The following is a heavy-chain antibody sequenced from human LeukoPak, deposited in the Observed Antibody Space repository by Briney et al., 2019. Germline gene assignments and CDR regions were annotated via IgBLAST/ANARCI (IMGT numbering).Heavy chain of an antibody. CDR1: GFIFSNFW. CDR3: TTDRHDFWSGYYFDY. J-gene: IGHJ4*02. V-gene: IGHV3-7*03. Sequence: SGGSLRLSCTASGFIFSNFWMNWVRQAPRKGLEWVANIKQDGREKYYVDSVRGRFIISRDNAKNSLYLQMNSLKTEDTAVYYCTTDRHDFWSGYYFDYWGQGTLVTVSS. D-gene: IGHD3-3*01. CDR2: IKQDGREK.